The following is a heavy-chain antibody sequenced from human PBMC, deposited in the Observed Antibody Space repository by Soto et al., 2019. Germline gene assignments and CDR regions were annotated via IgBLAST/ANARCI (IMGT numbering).Heavy chain of an antibody. V-gene: IGHV3-9*01. Sequence: GGSLRLSCAASGFTFDDYAMHWVRQAPGKGLEWVSGISWNSGSIGYADSVKGRFTISRDNAKNSLYLQMNSLRAEDTALYYCAKDSGYDLGADENWFDPWGQGTLVTVSS. D-gene: IGHD5-12*01. CDR2: ISWNSGSI. CDR1: GFTFDDYA. J-gene: IGHJ5*02. CDR3: AKDSGYDLGADENWFDP.